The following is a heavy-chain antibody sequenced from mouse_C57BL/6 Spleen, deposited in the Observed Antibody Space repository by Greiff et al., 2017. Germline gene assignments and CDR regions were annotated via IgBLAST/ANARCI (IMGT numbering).Heavy chain of an antibody. CDR3: ARYDGYYGFDY. J-gene: IGHJ2*01. CDR2: IHPNSGST. D-gene: IGHD2-3*01. Sequence: QVQLQQSGAELVKPGASVKLSCKASGYTFTSYWMHWVKQRPGQGLEWIGMIHPNSGSTNYNEKFKSKATLTVDKSSSTAYMQLSSLTSEDSAVYYCARYDGYYGFDYWGQGTTLTVSS. CDR1: GYTFTSYW. V-gene: IGHV1-64*01.